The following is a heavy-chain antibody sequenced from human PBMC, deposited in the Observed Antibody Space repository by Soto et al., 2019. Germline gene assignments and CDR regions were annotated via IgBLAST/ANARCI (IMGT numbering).Heavy chain of an antibody. CDR3: AADATAWQQMVPSDY. Sequence: SVKVSCKASGFTFTSSASQWVRQARGQRLEWIGWIAVGSGYTNYAQRFQDRVTLTRDMSTATTYMELSRLTSEDTAIYYCAADATAWQQMVPSDYWGQGTLVTVSS. CDR2: IAVGSGYT. D-gene: IGHD2-8*01. CDR1: GFTFTSSA. V-gene: IGHV1-58*01. J-gene: IGHJ4*02.